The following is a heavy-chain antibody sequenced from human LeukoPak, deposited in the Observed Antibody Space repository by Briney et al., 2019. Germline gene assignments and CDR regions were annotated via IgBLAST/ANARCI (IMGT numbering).Heavy chain of an antibody. CDR2: IYGGGST. V-gene: IGHV3-66*02. CDR3: ARDHSGSYQRAFDI. Sequence: GGSLRLSCAVSAFTVSSNYVSWVRQAPGKGLEWVSVIYGGGSTNYAHSVKGRFTISRDNSKNTLYLQMNSLRAEDTAVYYCARDHSGSYQRAFDIWGQGTMVTVSS. CDR1: AFTVSSNY. D-gene: IGHD1-26*01. J-gene: IGHJ3*02.